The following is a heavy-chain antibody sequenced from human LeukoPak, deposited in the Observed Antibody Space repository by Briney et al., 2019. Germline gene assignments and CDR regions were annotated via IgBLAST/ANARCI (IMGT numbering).Heavy chain of an antibody. CDR3: ATESTTGTTWAAFDI. CDR2: CDPEDGEK. D-gene: IGHD1-1*01. V-gene: IGHV1-24*01. Sequence: ASVKVSCKVSGYTLTELSMHWVRQAPGKGGEGMGGCDPEDGEKNYEQKFQGRVTITEDTTTDKEYMEMRRLRSEDTAVYYCATESTTGTTWAAFDIWGQGTMVTVSS. J-gene: IGHJ3*02. CDR1: GYTLTELS.